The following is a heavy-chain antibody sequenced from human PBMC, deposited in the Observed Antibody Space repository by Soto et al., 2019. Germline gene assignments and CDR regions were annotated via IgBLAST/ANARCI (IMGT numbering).Heavy chain of an antibody. CDR2: IIPIFGTA. Sequence: SVKVSCKASGGTFSSYAISWVRQAPGQGLEWMGGIIPIFGTANYAQKFQGRVTITADESTSTAYMELSSLRSEDTAVYYCATPSGYSSGWYWFDPWGQGTLVTVSS. CDR3: ATPSGYSSGWYWFDP. D-gene: IGHD6-19*01. V-gene: IGHV1-69*13. CDR1: GGTFSSYA. J-gene: IGHJ5*02.